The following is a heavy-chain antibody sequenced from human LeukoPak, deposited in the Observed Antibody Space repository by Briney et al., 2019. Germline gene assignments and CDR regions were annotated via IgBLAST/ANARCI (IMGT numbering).Heavy chain of an antibody. J-gene: IGHJ4*02. D-gene: IGHD4-11*01. CDR3: ARDFDYSNSEPDKRVDY. CDR1: GFPFSNYE. CDR2: INSDGSST. Sequence: GGSLRLSCAASGFPFSNYEMHWVRQAPGKGLVWVSRINSDGSSTSYADSVKGRFTISRDNAKNTLYLQMNSLSAEDTAVYYCARDFDYSNSEPDKRVDYWGQGTLVTVSS. V-gene: IGHV3-74*01.